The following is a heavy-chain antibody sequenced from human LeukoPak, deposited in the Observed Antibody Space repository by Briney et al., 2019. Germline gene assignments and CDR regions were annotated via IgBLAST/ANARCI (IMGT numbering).Heavy chain of an antibody. D-gene: IGHD2-8*02. CDR2: IYSGGPT. V-gene: IGHV3-53*01. CDR1: GFTFINYW. Sequence: GGSLRLSCAASGFTFINYWMSWVRQAPGKGLEWVSVIYSGGPTYYADSVKGRFTISRDNSKNTVYLQMNSLRGEDTAVYFCARGWVVATGGFDMWGQGTMVTVSS. CDR3: ARGWVVATGGFDM. J-gene: IGHJ3*02.